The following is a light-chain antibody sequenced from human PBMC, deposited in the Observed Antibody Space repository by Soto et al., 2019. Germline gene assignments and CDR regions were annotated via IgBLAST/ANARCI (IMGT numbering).Light chain of an antibody. CDR2: AAS. CDR3: QQSSSIPYT. CDR1: QTISTY. Sequence: DIQMTQSPSSLSASVGDRVTITCRASQTISTYLNWYQQNPGKAPKLLIYAASNLQNGVPSRFSGSGSGTDFNLTISSLKPEDFATYYCQQSSSIPYTFGQGTKLEIK. J-gene: IGKJ2*01. V-gene: IGKV1-39*01.